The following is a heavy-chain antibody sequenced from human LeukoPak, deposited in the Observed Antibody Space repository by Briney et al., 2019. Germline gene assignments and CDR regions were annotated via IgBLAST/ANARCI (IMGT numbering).Heavy chain of an antibody. D-gene: IGHD3-3*01. CDR3: ARDFDYGDY. J-gene: IGHJ4*02. CDR1: GFTFSSYW. V-gene: IGHV3-74*01. Sequence: GGSLRLSCAASGFTFSSYWMHWVRQVPGKGLVWVSRISSDGSSTSSADSVKGRFTISRDNAKNTLYLQMNSLRAEDTAVYYCARDFDYGDYWGQGTLVTVSS. CDR2: ISSDGSST.